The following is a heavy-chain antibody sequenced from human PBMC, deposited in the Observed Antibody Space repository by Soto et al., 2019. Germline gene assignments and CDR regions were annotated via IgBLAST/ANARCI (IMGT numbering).Heavy chain of an antibody. Sequence: GGSLRLSCAASGFTFSSYGMHWVRQAPGKGLEWVAVIWYDGSNKYYADSVKGRFTISRDNSKNTLYLQMNSLRAEDTAVYYCARDAGTGYSYGGYYFDYWGQGTLVTVSS. CDR3: ARDAGTGYSYGGYYFDY. J-gene: IGHJ4*02. CDR1: GFTFSSYG. D-gene: IGHD5-18*01. V-gene: IGHV3-33*01. CDR2: IWYDGSNK.